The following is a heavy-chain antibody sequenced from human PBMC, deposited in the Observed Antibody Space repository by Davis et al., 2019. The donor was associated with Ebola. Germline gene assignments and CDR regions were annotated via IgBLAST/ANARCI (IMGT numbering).Heavy chain of an antibody. CDR3: ARGGSWYCFDC. V-gene: IGHV4-38-2*02. CDR1: GYSISSGFY. Sequence: SETLSLTCTVSGYSISSGFYWAWIRQPPGKGLEWIGYVHDSGSTNYKLSLESRVAISIDTSKNQFSLKLSSVTAADTAVYYCARGGSWYCFDCWGQGTLVTVSS. J-gene: IGHJ4*02. CDR2: VHDSGST. D-gene: IGHD1-26*01.